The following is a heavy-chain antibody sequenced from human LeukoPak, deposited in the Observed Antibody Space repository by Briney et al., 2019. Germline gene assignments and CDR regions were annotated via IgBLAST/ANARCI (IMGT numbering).Heavy chain of an antibody. CDR2: LYSGGVT. CDR1: GLGVSNNY. D-gene: IGHD1-14*01. Sequence: GGSLRLSCAASGLGVSNNYMSWVRQAPGKGLEWVSALYSGGVTYYADSVKGRFTISSDTSQNTLCLQMNSLRVEDTALYYCARQVGPSTTFDIWGLGTMVTVSS. V-gene: IGHV3-53*01. CDR3: ARQVGPSTTFDI. J-gene: IGHJ3*02.